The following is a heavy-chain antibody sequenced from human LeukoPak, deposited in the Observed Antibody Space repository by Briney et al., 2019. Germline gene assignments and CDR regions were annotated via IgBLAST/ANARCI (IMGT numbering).Heavy chain of an antibody. CDR2: LYPGDSDT. J-gene: IGHJ6*02. Sequence: GESLKISRKGSGYTFTNYWIAWVRQMPGKGLEWMGILYPGDSDTIYSPSFQGQVTISADKSISTAYLQWSSLKASDTAVYYCARLDGDYETYYYYGMDVWGQGTTVTVSS. V-gene: IGHV5-51*01. CDR3: ARLDGDYETYYYYGMDV. CDR1: GYTFTNYW. D-gene: IGHD4-17*01.